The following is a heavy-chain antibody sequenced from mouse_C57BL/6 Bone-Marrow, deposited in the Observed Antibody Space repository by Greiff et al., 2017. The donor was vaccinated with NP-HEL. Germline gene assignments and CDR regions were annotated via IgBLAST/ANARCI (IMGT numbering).Heavy chain of an antibody. CDR1: GYTFTSYT. CDR3: ARRRGQDGYYFAY. Sequence: VQLQQSGAELARPGASVKMSCKASGYTFTSYTMHWVKQRPGQGLEWIGYINPSSGYTKYNQKFKDKATLTADKSSSTAYMQLSSLTSEDSAVYYCARRRGQDGYYFAYWGQGTLVTVSA. D-gene: IGHD2-3*01. J-gene: IGHJ3*01. V-gene: IGHV1-4*01. CDR2: INPSSGYT.